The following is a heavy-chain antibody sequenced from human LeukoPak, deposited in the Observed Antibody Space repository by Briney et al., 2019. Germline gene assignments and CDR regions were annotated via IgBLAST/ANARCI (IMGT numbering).Heavy chain of an antibody. J-gene: IGHJ4*02. D-gene: IGHD3-3*02. V-gene: IGHV3-23*01. CDR2: IGSSGATQ. CDR1: GFTFSNYG. Sequence: PGGSLRLSCAASGFTFSNYGMRWGRQAPGKGLQWVSAIGSSGATQHYADAVKGRFTISRDNSKNTVYLQMNSLRGEDTAVYYCARVFSTYYFDYWGQGTLVTVSS. CDR3: ARVFSTYYFDY.